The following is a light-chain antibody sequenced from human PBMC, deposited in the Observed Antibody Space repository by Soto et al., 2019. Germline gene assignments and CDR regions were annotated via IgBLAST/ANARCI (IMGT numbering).Light chain of an antibody. J-gene: IGKJ4*02. V-gene: IGKV3-11*01. CDR2: DAY. Sequence: EIVLTQSPATLSLSPGERATLSCRASQSVSDYLAWYQQKPGQAPRLLIYDAYHRATGIPVRFSGSGSGTDFTLTISSLEPEDFAVYYWQQRSTWLTFGGGTEVEIK. CDR3: QQRSTWLT. CDR1: QSVSDY.